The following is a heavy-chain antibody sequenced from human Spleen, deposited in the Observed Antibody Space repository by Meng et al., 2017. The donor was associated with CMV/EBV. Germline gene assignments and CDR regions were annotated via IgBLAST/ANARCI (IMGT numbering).Heavy chain of an antibody. CDR1: GFAFNNYA. V-gene: IGHV3-30*04. J-gene: IGHJ6*02. D-gene: IGHD3-16*01. CDR3: ARGRQRGPRSDARYYYGMDV. CDR2: ISSDGSEK. Sequence: GGSLRLSCAASGFAFNNYAMHWVRQAPGKGLEWVAEISSDGSEKFYADSVKGRFTSSRDSSKNRLSLQMSSLRPEDTAIYYYARGRQRGPRSDARYYYGMDVWGQGTTVTVSS.